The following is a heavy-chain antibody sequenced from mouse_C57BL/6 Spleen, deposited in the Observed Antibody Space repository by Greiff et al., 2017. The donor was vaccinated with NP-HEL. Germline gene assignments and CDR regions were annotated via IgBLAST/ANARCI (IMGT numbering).Heavy chain of an antibody. V-gene: IGHV1-50*01. J-gene: IGHJ2*01. Sequence: VQLQESGAELVKPGASVKLSCKASGYTFTSYWMQWVKQRPGQGLEWIGEIDPSDSYTNYNQKFKGKATLTVDTSSSTAYMQLSSLTSEDSAVYYCARGSYYGSSYFDYWGQGTTLTVSS. CDR1: GYTFTSYW. D-gene: IGHD1-1*01. CDR2: IDPSDSYT. CDR3: ARGSYYGSSYFDY.